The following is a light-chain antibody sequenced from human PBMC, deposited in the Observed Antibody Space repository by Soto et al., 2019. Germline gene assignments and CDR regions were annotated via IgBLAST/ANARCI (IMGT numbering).Light chain of an antibody. V-gene: IGLV1-40*01. CDR3: QSSDSSLSDSSV. CDR1: SSNIGAGYD. J-gene: IGLJ1*01. Sequence: QSVLTQPPSVSGAPGQRVTISCTGSSSNIGAGYDVHWYQQVPGTAPKLLIYANNHRPSGVPDRFSGSKSGTSASLAITGLQAEDEADYYCQSSDSSLSDSSVFGTGTKLTVL. CDR2: ANN.